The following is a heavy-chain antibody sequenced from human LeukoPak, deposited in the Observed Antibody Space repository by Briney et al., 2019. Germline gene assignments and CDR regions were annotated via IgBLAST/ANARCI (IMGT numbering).Heavy chain of an antibody. CDR2: IYTSGST. D-gene: IGHD6-25*01. Sequence: SETLSLTCTVSGGSISSYYWSWIRQPAGKGLAWIGRIYTSGSTNYNPSLKSRVTISVDKSKNQFSLKLSSVTAADTAVYYCARTRYSSEGSYYYYMDVWGKGTTVTVSS. CDR3: ARTRYSSEGSYYYYMDV. V-gene: IGHV4-4*07. CDR1: GGSISSYY. J-gene: IGHJ6*03.